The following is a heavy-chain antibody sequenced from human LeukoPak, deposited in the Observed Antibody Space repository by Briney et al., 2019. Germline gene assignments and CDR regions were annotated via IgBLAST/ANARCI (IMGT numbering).Heavy chain of an antibody. CDR1: GYTFTSYD. CDR3: ARPLRSAIAAAGRGFGY. J-gene: IGHJ4*02. Sequence: ASVTVSCKASGYTFTSYDINWVRQAPGQGLEWMGWMNPNSGNTGYAQKFQGRVTMTRNTSISTAYMELSSLRSEDTAVYYCARPLRSAIAAAGRGFGYWGQGTLVTVSS. D-gene: IGHD6-13*01. V-gene: IGHV1-8*01. CDR2: MNPNSGNT.